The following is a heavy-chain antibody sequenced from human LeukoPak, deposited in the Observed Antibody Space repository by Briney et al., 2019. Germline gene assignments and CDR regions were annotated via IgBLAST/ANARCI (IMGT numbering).Heavy chain of an antibody. J-gene: IGHJ4*02. CDR1: GSIFTSYW. CDR2: IYPGDSDT. Sequence: GASLQISCKGSGSIFTSYWIGWVRQLPGKGLEWMGIIYPGDSDTRYSPSFQGQVTISADKSISTAYLRWSSLKASDTAMYYCARLRWNSYFDYWGQGTLVTVSS. D-gene: IGHD2/OR15-2a*01. CDR3: ARLRWNSYFDY. V-gene: IGHV5-51*01.